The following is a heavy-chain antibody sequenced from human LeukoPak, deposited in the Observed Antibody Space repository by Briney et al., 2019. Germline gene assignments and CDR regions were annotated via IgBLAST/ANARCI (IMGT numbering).Heavy chain of an antibody. J-gene: IGHJ5*02. V-gene: IGHV4-34*01. D-gene: IGHD3-22*01. Sequence: SETLSLTCAVYGGSFSGYYWSWTRQPPGKGLEWIGEINHSGSTNYNPSLKSRVTISVDTSKNQFSLKLSSVTAADTAVYYCARDSFTMIGSPETAWGQGTLVTVSS. CDR1: GGSFSGYY. CDR3: ARDSFTMIGSPETA. CDR2: INHSGST.